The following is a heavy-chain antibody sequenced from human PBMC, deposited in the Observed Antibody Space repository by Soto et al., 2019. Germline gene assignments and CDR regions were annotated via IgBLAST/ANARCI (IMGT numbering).Heavy chain of an antibody. V-gene: IGHV4-59*01. J-gene: IGHJ2*01. D-gene: IGHD5-12*01. CDR2: IYYSGST. CDR1: GGSISSYY. CDR3: ARDGGGYNGWYFDL. Sequence: QVQLQESGPGLVKPSETLSLTCTVSGGSISSYYWSWIRQPPGKGLEWIGYIYYSGSTNYNPSLKSRVTISVDTSKTQFSLKLSSVTAADTAVYYCARDGGGYNGWYFDLWGRGTLVTVSS.